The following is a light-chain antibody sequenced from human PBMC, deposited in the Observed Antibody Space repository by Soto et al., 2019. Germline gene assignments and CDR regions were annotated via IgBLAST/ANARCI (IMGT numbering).Light chain of an antibody. CDR2: DNN. CDR1: SSNIGNNY. J-gene: IGLJ2*01. CDR3: GTWDSSLSAGVV. V-gene: IGLV1-51*01. Sequence: QSVLTQPPSVSAAPGQKVTISCSGSSSNIGNNYVSWYQQLPGTAPKLLIYDNNKRPSGIPDRFSGSKSGTSATPGITGLQTGDEADYYCGTWDSSLSAGVVFGGGTKLTVL.